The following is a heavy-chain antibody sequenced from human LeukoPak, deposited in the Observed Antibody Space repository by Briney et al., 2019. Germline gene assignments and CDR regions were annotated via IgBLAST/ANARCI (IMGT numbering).Heavy chain of an antibody. D-gene: IGHD3-10*01. Sequence: KPSETLSLTCTVSGGSIRSYYWSWIRQPPGKGLEWIGFIYYSGTTNYNPSLKSRVTISVDTSKNQFSLRLTSVTAADTAVYYCARDRVLLWFGELSPDIWGQGTMVTVSS. V-gene: IGHV4-59*01. CDR2: IYYSGTT. CDR3: ARDRVLLWFGELSPDI. J-gene: IGHJ3*02. CDR1: GGSIRSYY.